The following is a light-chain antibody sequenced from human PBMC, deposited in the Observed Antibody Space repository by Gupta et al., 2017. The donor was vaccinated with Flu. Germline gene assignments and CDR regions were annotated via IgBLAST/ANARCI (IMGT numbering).Light chain of an antibody. CDR1: QSVSSK. Sequence: SPATLSVSTGERATLSCRASQSVSSKLAWYQQKPGQAPRLLIYDASTRATGIPARFSGSGSGTEFTLTISSLQYEDFAVYYWQQYNIWLTFGGGTKVEIK. CDR3: QQYNIWLT. V-gene: IGKV3-15*01. J-gene: IGKJ4*01. CDR2: DAS.